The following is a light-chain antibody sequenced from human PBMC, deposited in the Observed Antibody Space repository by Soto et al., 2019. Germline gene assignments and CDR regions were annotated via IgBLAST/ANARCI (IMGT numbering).Light chain of an antibody. Sequence: DIQMTQSPSSLSASVGDRVTITCRASQGISNYLAWYQQKPGKVPKLLIYLQSAVPSRFSGSGSGTDFTLTISSLQPEDVATYYCQKYNSAPRTFGQGTKVEIK. CDR3: QKYNSAPRT. J-gene: IGKJ1*01. V-gene: IGKV1-27*01. CDR1: QGISNY.